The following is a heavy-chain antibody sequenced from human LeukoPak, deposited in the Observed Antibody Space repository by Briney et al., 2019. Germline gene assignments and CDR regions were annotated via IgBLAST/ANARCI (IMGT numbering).Heavy chain of an antibody. J-gene: IGHJ4*02. CDR2: IQNDGIST. Sequence: PGGSLRLSCEASGFTFSYHWMHWVRQVPGKGLVWVARIQNDGISTTYADSVKGRFTISRDNAKNTLYLQMISLSDEDTAVYYCGKGAEYFFDSSGLIDYWGQGTLVIVYS. D-gene: IGHD3-22*01. V-gene: IGHV3-74*01. CDR3: GKGAEYFFDSSGLIDY. CDR1: GFTFSYHW.